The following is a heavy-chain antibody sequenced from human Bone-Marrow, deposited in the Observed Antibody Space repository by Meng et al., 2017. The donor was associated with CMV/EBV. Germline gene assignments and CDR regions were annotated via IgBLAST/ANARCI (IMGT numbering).Heavy chain of an antibody. CDR1: GFTFSRFG. CDR3: AKDITAGADGTWIDP. CDR2: IRYDGSNK. Sequence: GGSLRLSCATSGFTFSRFGMHWVRQAPGKGLEWVAFIRYDGSNKYYIDSVKGRFTISRDNSNNMLYLQMNSLRAEDSAVYYCAKDITAGADGTWIDPWGQGTLVTVSS. J-gene: IGHJ5*02. V-gene: IGHV3-30*02. D-gene: IGHD1-20*01.